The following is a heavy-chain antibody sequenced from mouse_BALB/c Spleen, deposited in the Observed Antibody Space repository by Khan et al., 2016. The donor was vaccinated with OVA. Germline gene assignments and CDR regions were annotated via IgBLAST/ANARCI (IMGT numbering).Heavy chain of an antibody. CDR1: GFTFSDYG. Sequence: EVELVESGGGLVQPGGSRKLSCEASGFTFSDYGMAWVRQAPGKGPEWVAFISDLAYTIYYADTVTDRFTISRENAKNTLYLEMSSLRSEDTAIYYCARGGGTAPFAYWGLGTLVTVSA. V-gene: IGHV5-15*02. CDR3: ARGGGTAPFAY. CDR2: ISDLAYTI. J-gene: IGHJ3*01. D-gene: IGHD1-2*01.